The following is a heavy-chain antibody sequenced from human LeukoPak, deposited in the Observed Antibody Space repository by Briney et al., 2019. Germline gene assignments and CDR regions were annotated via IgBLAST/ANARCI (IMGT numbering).Heavy chain of an antibody. Sequence: GGSLRLSCAASGFTFSSYSMNWVRQAPGKGLEWVSSIRSSGTYIYYADSVKGRFTISRGNVRDSLYLEMNSLRAEDTAFYYCARDDTAMVSSSDHWGQGTLVTVSS. V-gene: IGHV3-21*01. J-gene: IGHJ5*02. CDR3: ARDDTAMVSSSDH. CDR2: IRSSGTYI. CDR1: GFTFSSYS. D-gene: IGHD5-18*01.